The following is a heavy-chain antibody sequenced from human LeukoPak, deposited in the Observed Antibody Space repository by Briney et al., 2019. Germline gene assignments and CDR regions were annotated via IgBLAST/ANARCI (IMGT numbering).Heavy chain of an antibody. Sequence: GGSLRLSCTVSGFTFSSYAMSWVRQAPGKGLEWVAVISYDGSNKYYADSVKGRFTISRDNSKNTLYLQMNSLRAEDTAVYYCAKSTPYREYYYYGMDVWGQGTTVTVSS. D-gene: IGHD2-15*01. CDR1: GFTFSSYA. CDR3: AKSTPYREYYYYGMDV. J-gene: IGHJ6*02. V-gene: IGHV3-30*18. CDR2: ISYDGSNK.